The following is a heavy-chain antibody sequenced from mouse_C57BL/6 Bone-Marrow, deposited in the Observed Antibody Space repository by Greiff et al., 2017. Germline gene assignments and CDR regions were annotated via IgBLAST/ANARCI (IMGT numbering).Heavy chain of an antibody. V-gene: IGHV1-55*01. CDR3: ARSTVITTVVAYYFDY. J-gene: IGHJ2*01. CDR2: IYPGSGST. Sequence: QVQLQQPGAELVKPGASVKMSCKASGYTFTSYWITWVKQRPGQGLEWIGDIYPGSGSTNYNEKFKSKATLTVDTSSSTAYMQLSSLTSEDSAVYYCARSTVITTVVAYYFDYWGQGTTLTVSS. D-gene: IGHD1-1*01. CDR1: GYTFTSYW.